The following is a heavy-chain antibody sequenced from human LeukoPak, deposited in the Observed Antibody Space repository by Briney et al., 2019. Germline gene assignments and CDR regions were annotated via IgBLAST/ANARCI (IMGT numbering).Heavy chain of an antibody. V-gene: IGHV3-7*01. CDR3: TTSDEGSGTN. CDR1: GFTFRNFW. Sequence: QPGGSLRLSCAASGFTFRNFWMSWVRQAPGKGLEWLANVRRDGSETYYLDSVKGRFTISRDNAKNSLYLEMNSLRGEDTAVYYCTTSDEGSGTNWGQGTLVTVSS. J-gene: IGHJ4*02. CDR2: VRRDGSET. D-gene: IGHD2-2*01.